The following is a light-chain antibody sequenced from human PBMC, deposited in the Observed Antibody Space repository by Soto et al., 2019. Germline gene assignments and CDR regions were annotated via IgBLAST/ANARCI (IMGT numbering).Light chain of an antibody. CDR1: QSVSGSD. CDR3: QQYGSSPRLT. CDR2: GVS. V-gene: IGKV3-20*01. Sequence: EVVLTQSPGTLSLSPGERATLSCRASQSVSGSDLAWYQQKPGQAPRLLISGVSNRATGTPDRFSGSGSGTDFTLTISRLEPEDFAVYYCQQYGSSPRLTFGGGTKVEIK. J-gene: IGKJ4*01.